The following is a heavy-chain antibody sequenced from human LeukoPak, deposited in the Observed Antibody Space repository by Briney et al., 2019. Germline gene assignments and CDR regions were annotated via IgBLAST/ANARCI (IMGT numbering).Heavy chain of an antibody. CDR3: ARELRGTAFLDY. J-gene: IGHJ4*02. D-gene: IGHD2-21*01. Sequence: SETLSLTCTVSGGSISSYYWSWIRQPQGRDWSGLGISNSGSTNYKSSLKSRVTISVDTSKNQFSLKLSSVTAADTAVYYCARELRGTAFLDYWGQGTLVTVSS. CDR2: SNSGST. CDR1: GGSISSYY. V-gene: IGHV4-59*01.